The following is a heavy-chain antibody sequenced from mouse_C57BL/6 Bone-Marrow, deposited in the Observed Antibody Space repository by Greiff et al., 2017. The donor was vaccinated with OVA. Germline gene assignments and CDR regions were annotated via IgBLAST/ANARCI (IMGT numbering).Heavy chain of an antibody. J-gene: IGHJ1*03. Sequence: EVKLMESGPSLVRPSQTLSLTCTVTGFSINSDCYWIWIRQFPGNKLEYIGYTFYSCITYYNPSLESRTYITRDTSKNQFSLKLSSVTTEDTATYYCARALDYYGSSWYFDVWGTGTTVTVSS. CDR2: TFYSCIT. CDR3: ARALDYYGSSWYFDV. CDR1: GFSINSDCY. V-gene: IGHV3-3*01. D-gene: IGHD1-1*01.